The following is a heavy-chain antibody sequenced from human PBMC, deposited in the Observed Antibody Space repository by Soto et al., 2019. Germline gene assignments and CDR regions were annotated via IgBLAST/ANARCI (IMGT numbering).Heavy chain of an antibody. Sequence: LRLSCAVSGFTFRSSPMSWVRRAPGKGLEWVSGINGGDDSEHYVDSVRGRFTIIRDNSKNLLLLQMNSLRVEDTVIYYCPKDSHRGIISTTHDHWGQGTQVTVSS. J-gene: IGHJ4*02. CDR2: INGGDDSE. CDR3: PKDSHRGIISTTHDH. V-gene: IGHV3-23*01. CDR1: GFTFRSSP.